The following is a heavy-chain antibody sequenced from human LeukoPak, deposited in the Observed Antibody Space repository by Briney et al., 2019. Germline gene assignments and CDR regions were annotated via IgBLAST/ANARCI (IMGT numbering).Heavy chain of an antibody. D-gene: IGHD3-10*01. CDR3: ARAYHGSGSYWSPGWFDP. J-gene: IGHJ5*02. V-gene: IGHV1-8*01. Sequence: ASVKVSRKASGYTFTSYDINWVRQATGQGLEWMGWMNPNSGNTGYAQKFQGRVTMTRNTSISTAYMELSSLRSEDTAVYYCARAYHGSGSYWSPGWFDPWGQGTLVTVSS. CDR1: GYTFTSYD. CDR2: MNPNSGNT.